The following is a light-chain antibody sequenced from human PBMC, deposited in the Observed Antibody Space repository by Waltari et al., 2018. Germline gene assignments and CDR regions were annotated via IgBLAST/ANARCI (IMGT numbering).Light chain of an antibody. CDR3: QEYGSSPEFT. CDR1: QSISNSY. J-gene: IGKJ3*01. Sequence: IVLTQSPGTLSLSPGDKATPSCRTSQSISNSYLAWYQQKPGQVPTLLIYATFSRASGIPDRFSGSGSETDFTLTISSLEPEDFAVYYCQEYGSSPEFTFGPGTTVDI. CDR2: ATF. V-gene: IGKV3-20*01.